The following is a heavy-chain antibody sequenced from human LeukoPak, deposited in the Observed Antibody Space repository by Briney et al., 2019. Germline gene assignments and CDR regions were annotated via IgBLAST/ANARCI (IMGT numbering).Heavy chain of an antibody. Sequence: ASVKVSCKASGYTFTGYYMHWVRQAPGQGLEWMGWINPNSGGTNYAQKFQGRVTMTRNTSISTAYMELSSLRSEDTAVYYCARNPDSSGYYLYGMDVWGQGTTVTVSS. CDR2: INPNSGGT. D-gene: IGHD3-22*01. CDR1: GYTFTGYY. J-gene: IGHJ6*02. V-gene: IGHV1-2*02. CDR3: ARNPDSSGYYLYGMDV.